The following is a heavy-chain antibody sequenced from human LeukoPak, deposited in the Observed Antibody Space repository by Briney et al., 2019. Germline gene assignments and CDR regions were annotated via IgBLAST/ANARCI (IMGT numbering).Heavy chain of an antibody. J-gene: IGHJ4*02. V-gene: IGHV4-31*03. CDR2: IYYSGST. D-gene: IGHD6-19*01. Sequence: SSETPSLTCTNLGGSISSGDHYWSWIRQHPGKGLEWIGYIYYSGSTHYNPSLKSRVPMSVDTSKNQFSLKLSSVTAADTAVYYCARLGRGIAVAGVFDYWGQGTLVTVSS. CDR1: GGSISSGDHY. CDR3: ARLGRGIAVAGVFDY.